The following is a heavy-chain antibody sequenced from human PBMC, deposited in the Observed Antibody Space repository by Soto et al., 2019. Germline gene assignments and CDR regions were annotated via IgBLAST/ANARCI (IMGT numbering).Heavy chain of an antibody. D-gene: IGHD2-21*01. V-gene: IGHV4-4*02. CDR3: ARDPRCAPWAFDI. J-gene: IGHJ3*02. CDR1: GDSISSSNW. CDR2: IYHSGST. Sequence: QVQLQESGPGLVKPSGTLSLTCAVSGDSISSSNWWTWVRQPPGKGLEWIGDIYHSGSTNYNPSLKSRVTISVDKSKNQFSLNLSSVTAADTAVYYCARDPRCAPWAFDIWGQGTMVTVSS.